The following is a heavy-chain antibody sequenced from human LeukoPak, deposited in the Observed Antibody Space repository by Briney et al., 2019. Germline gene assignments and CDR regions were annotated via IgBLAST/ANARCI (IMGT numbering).Heavy chain of an antibody. CDR3: ARAGLGYCSSTSCSRVVRYYYYYMDV. CDR2: INPNSGGT. V-gene: IGHV1-2*02. D-gene: IGHD2-2*01. Sequence: GASVKVSCKASGYTFTGYYMHWVRQAPGQGLEWMGWINPNSGGTNYAQKFQGRFTMTRDTSISTAYMELSRLRSDDTAVYYCARAGLGYCSSTSCSRVVRYYYYYMDVWGKGTTVTVSS. J-gene: IGHJ6*03. CDR1: GYTFTGYY.